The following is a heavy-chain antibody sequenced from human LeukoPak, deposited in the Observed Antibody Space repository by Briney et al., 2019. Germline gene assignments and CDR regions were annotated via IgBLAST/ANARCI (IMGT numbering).Heavy chain of an antibody. J-gene: IGHJ4*02. CDR1: RFTFTSCD. CDR2: ISGSGDST. Sequence: GGSLRLSCAGSRFTFTSCDMNWVRQAPGKGLEWVSSISGSGDSTYYADSVKGRFTISRDNSKNTLYLQTNGLRAEDTRVYYCAKEVRSTGNYLGWGQGTLVTVSS. CDR3: AKEVRSTGNYLG. V-gene: IGHV3-23*01. D-gene: IGHD2-2*01.